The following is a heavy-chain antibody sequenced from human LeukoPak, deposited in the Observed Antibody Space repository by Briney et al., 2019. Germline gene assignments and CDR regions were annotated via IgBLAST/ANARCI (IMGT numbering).Heavy chain of an antibody. CDR1: GGTFSSYA. V-gene: IGHV1-69*06. CDR3: ARDSCSSTGCYLRTFDAFDI. CDR2: IIPIFGTA. J-gene: IGHJ3*02. Sequence: ASVKLSCKASGGTFSSYAISWVRQAPGQGLEWMGGIIPIFGTANYAQKFQGRVTITADKSTSTAYMELSSLRSEDTAVYYCARDSCSSTGCYLRTFDAFDIWGQGTMVTVSS. D-gene: IGHD2-2*01.